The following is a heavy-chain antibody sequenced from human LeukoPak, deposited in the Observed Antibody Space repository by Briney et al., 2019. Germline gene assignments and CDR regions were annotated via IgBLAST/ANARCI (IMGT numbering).Heavy chain of an antibody. CDR2: IIPIFGTA. J-gene: IGHJ4*02. Sequence: ASVKVSCKXSGGTFSSYAISWVRQAPGQGLEWMGGIIPIFGTANYSQKFQGRVTITTDESTSTAYMELSSLRSEDTAVYYCARDSSGYYYGYFDYWGPGTLVTVSS. CDR1: GGTFSSYA. CDR3: ARDSSGYYYGYFDY. D-gene: IGHD3-22*01. V-gene: IGHV1-69*05.